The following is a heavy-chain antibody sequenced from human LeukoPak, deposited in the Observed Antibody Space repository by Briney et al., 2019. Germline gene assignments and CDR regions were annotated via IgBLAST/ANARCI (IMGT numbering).Heavy chain of an antibody. D-gene: IGHD6-13*01. Sequence: GGSLRLSCAASGFTFTNYNMNWVRQVPEKGLEWVSYITGSSSTIYYADSVKGRFTISRDNAKNSLYLQMNSLRAEDTAVYYCAREPTYTSTWYTSCDYWGQGILVTVSS. CDR2: ITGSSSTI. V-gene: IGHV3-48*01. CDR3: AREPTYTSTWYTSCDY. J-gene: IGHJ4*02. CDR1: GFTFTNYN.